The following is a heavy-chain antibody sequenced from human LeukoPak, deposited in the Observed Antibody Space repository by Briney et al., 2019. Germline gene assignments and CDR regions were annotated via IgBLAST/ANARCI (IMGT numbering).Heavy chain of an antibody. J-gene: IGHJ3*02. CDR2: IYYSGST. D-gene: IGHD3-3*01. V-gene: IGHV4-39*07. Sequence: SETLSLTCTVSGGSISSSSYYWGWIRQPPGKGLEWIGSIYYSGSTYYNPSLKSRVTISVDTSKNQFSLKLSSVTAADTAVYYCARGSAWFRTYYDFWSGYFERDAFDIWGQGTMVTVSS. CDR1: GGSISSSSYY. CDR3: ARGSAWFRTYYDFWSGYFERDAFDI.